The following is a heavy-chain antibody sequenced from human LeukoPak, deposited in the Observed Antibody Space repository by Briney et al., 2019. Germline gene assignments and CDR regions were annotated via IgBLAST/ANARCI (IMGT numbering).Heavy chain of an antibody. CDR2: INYSGST. CDR3: ARGYYDSSGYYVDY. J-gene: IGHJ4*02. Sequence: QTSETLSLTCTVSGGSISSYYWSWIRQPPGKGLEWIGYINYSGSTNYNPSLKSRVTMSVDTSKNQFSLKLSSVTAADTAVYYCARGYYDSSGYYVDYWGQGTLVTVSS. CDR1: GGSISSYY. D-gene: IGHD3-22*01. V-gene: IGHV4-59*12.